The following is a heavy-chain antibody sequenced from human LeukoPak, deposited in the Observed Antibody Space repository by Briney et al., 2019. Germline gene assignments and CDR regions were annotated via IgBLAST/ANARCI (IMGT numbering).Heavy chain of an antibody. CDR1: GGSMSTYY. V-gene: IGHV4-59*08. CDR3: ARLAAFSMDV. Sequence: SETLSLTCTISGGSMSTYYWTWIRQPPGKGLEWIGYIHSSGSANYKPSLKSRVTISVDTSKNQFSLKLTSVSAEDTAVYYCARLAAFSMDVWGKGTSVTVSS. J-gene: IGHJ6*04. CDR2: IHSSGSA.